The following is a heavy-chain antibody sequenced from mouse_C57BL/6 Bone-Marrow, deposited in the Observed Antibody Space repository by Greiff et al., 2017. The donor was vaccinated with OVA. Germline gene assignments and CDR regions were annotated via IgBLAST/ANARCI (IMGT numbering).Heavy chain of an antibody. V-gene: IGHV1-61*01. CDR2: IYPSDSET. CDR1: GYTFTSYW. J-gene: IGHJ2*01. CDR3: ATDY. Sequence: QVQLQQSGAELVRPGSSVKLFCKASGYTFTSYWMDWVKQRPGQGLEWIGNIYPSDSETHYNQKFTHKAPLTVDESSSTAYMQLSSLTSEDSAFYYCATDYWGQGTTLTVSS.